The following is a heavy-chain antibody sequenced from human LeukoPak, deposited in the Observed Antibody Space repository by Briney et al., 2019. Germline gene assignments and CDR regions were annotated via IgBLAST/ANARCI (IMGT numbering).Heavy chain of an antibody. Sequence: ASVKVSCKASGYTFTSYGISWVRQAPGQGLEWMGWISAYNGNTNYAQKLQGRVTMTTDTSTSTAYMELSSLKSEDTAMYYCARSMAAEGTGPFDPWGQGTLVTVSS. CDR3: ARSMAAEGTGPFDP. CDR2: ISAYNGNT. V-gene: IGHV1-18*01. D-gene: IGHD6-13*01. J-gene: IGHJ5*02. CDR1: GYTFTSYG.